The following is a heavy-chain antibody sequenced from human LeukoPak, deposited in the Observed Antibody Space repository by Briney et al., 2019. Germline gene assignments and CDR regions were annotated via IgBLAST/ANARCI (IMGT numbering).Heavy chain of an antibody. Sequence: SETLSLTCAVYGGSFSGYHWSWIRQPPGKGLEWIGEINHSGSTNYNPSLKSRVTISVDTSKNQFSLKLSSVTAADTAVYYCARDGYNYRDFDYWGQGTLVTVSS. V-gene: IGHV4-34*01. CDR2: INHSGST. D-gene: IGHD5-24*01. CDR3: ARDGYNYRDFDY. J-gene: IGHJ4*02. CDR1: GGSFSGYH.